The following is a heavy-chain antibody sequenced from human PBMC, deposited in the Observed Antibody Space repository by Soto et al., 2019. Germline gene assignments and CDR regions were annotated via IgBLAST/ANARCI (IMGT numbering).Heavy chain of an antibody. CDR3: ARGQVVAAQH. CDR2: IYHSGST. CDR1: GGSISSGGYS. Sequence: QLQLQESGSGLVKPSQTLSLTCAVSGGSISSGGYSWYWIRQPPGKGLEWIGYIYHSGSTYYNPSLXSXAXTXXDRSKNQFSLKLSSVTAADTAVYYCARGQVVAAQHWGQGTLVTVSS. D-gene: IGHD2-15*01. V-gene: IGHV4-30-2*01. J-gene: IGHJ4*02.